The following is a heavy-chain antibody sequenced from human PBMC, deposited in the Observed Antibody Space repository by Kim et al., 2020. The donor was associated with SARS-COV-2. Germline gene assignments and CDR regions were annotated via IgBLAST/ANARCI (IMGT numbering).Heavy chain of an antibody. CDR1: GFTFSSYA. Sequence: GGSLRLSCAASGFTFSSYAMSWVRQAPGKGLEWVSAISGSGGSTYYADSVKGRFTISRDNSKNTLYLQMNSLRAEDTAVYYCAKDWRDSSGYYILGALDYWGQGTLVTVSP. D-gene: IGHD3-22*01. CDR3: AKDWRDSSGYYILGALDY. CDR2: ISGSGGST. V-gene: IGHV3-23*01. J-gene: IGHJ4*02.